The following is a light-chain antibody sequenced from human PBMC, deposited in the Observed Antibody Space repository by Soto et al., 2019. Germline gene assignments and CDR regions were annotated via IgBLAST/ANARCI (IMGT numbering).Light chain of an antibody. Sequence: QSVLTQPASVSGSPGQSITISCTGTSSDVGAYNYVSWYQQYPGKAPKLIIYEVSNRPSGVSNRFSGSKSGNTASLTISGVEAEDEDDYYCSSYRTNTAVVFGGGTKLTVL. CDR2: EVS. CDR1: SSDVGAYNY. V-gene: IGLV2-14*01. CDR3: SSYRTNTAVV. J-gene: IGLJ2*01.